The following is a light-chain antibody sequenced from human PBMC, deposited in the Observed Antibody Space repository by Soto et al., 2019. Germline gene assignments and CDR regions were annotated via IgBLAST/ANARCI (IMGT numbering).Light chain of an antibody. J-gene: IGKJ4*01. V-gene: IGKV1-39*01. CDR3: QQYNEWPRTLT. CDR1: QGISIY. CDR2: GAS. Sequence: QLTQSPSSLSASVGDRVTITCRGSQGISIYLNWYQLKPGKAPKLLMYGASYLKSGVPARFSGSGSGTEFTLYISSLQSEHFAVYYCQQYNEWPRTLTFGGGTKVDIK.